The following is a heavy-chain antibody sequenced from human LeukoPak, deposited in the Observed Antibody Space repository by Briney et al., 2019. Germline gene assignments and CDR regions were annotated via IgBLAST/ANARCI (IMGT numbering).Heavy chain of an antibody. CDR2: IYYSGST. Sequence: PPETLSLTCTVSGGSISSYYWSWIRQPPGKGLEWIGYIYYSGSTNYNPSLKSRVTISVDTSKNQFSLKLSSVTAADTAVYYCAGHSIVGANTAPFDCQGQADLVTVSS. V-gene: IGHV4-59*08. D-gene: IGHD1-26*01. J-gene: IGHJ4*02. CDR1: GGSISSYY. CDR3: AGHSIVGANTAPFDC.